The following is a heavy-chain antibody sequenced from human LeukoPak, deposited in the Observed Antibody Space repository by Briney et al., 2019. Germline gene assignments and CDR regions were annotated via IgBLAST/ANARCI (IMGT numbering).Heavy chain of an antibody. V-gene: IGHV3-7*01. D-gene: IGHD1-26*01. Sequence: GGSLRLSCVASGFAVSSYWMSWVRQAPGKGLEWVANIKQDGGEKYYVDSVKGRFTISRDNAKNSLFLQMNSLRVEDTAVYYCARLGGSYYTYWGQGTLVTVSS. CDR2: IKQDGGEK. CDR1: GFAVSSYW. J-gene: IGHJ4*02. CDR3: ARLGGSYYTY.